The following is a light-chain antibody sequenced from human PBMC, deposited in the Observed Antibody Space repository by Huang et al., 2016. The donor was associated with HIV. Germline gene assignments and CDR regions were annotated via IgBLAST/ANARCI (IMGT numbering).Light chain of an antibody. CDR3: REALQTPYT. CDR1: QSLRHRNGLNY. J-gene: IGKJ2*01. CDR2: LGS. Sequence: VVMTQSPLSLPVPPGEPASISCRSSQSLRHRNGLNYLDWYLQKPGQSPQLLIHLGSSRASGVPDRFSGGGSGTDFSRNISRVEAEDAGIYYCREALQTPYTFGQGTKLEI. V-gene: IGKV2-28*01.